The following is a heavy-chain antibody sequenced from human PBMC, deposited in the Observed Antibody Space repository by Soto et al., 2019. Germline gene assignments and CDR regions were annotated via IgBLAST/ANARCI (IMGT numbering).Heavy chain of an antibody. Sequence: SETLSLICTVSGGSISSSSYFWDWIRQPPGKGLEWIGTTYYRGSTYYNPSLKSRVTISVDTSKNQFSLKLSSVTAADTAVYYCARWGTPGNFHYWGQGSPVTVSS. V-gene: IGHV4-39*01. CDR1: GGSISSSSYF. J-gene: IGHJ4*02. CDR3: ARWGTPGNFHY. D-gene: IGHD3-10*01. CDR2: TYYRGST.